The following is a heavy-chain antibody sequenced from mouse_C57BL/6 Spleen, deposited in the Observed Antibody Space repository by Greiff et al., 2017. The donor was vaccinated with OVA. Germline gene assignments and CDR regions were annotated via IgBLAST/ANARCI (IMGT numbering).Heavy chain of an antibody. J-gene: IGHJ2*01. V-gene: IGHV1-69*01. D-gene: IGHD1-3*01. CDR2: INPSSGCT. Sequence: QVQLQQPGAELVMPGASVKLSCKASGSTFTAYWMPGLKQRPGQGLGWMGGINPSSGCTTYNQKFKGKSTWTVDKSASTAYMQLSILTSEDSAVYYGARSGRTRRGWDDYWGQGTTLTVSS. CDR1: GSTFTAYW. CDR3: ARSGRTRRGWDDY.